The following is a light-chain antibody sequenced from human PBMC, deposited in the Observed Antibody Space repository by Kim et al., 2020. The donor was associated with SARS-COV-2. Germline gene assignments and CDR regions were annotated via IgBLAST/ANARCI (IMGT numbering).Light chain of an antibody. CDR3: QAWDSSTEV. CDR1: KLGDKY. Sequence: SPGQTASITCSGDKLGDKYACWYQQKPGQSPVLVIYQDSKRPSGIPERFSGSNSGNTATLTISGTQAMDEADYYCQAWDSSTEVFGTGTKFTVL. CDR2: QDS. J-gene: IGLJ1*01. V-gene: IGLV3-1*01.